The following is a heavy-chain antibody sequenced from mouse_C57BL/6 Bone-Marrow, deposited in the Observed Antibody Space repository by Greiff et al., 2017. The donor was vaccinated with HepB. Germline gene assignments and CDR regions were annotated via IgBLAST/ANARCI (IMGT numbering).Heavy chain of an antibody. CDR3: ARGGLLPFYAMDY. J-gene: IGHJ4*01. V-gene: IGHV1-69*01. CDR2: IDPSDSYT. D-gene: IGHD2-3*01. Sequence: QVQLQQPGAELVMPGASVKLSCKASGYTFTSYWMHWVKQRPGQGLEWIGEIDPSDSYTNYNQKFKGKSTLTVDKSSSTAYMQLSSLTSEDSAVYYCARGGLLPFYAMDYWGQGTSVTVSS. CDR1: GYTFTSYW.